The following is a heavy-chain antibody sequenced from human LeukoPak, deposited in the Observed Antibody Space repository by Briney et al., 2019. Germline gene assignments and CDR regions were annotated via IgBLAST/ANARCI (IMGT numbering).Heavy chain of an antibody. CDR3: ARDSSGWYHWFDP. D-gene: IGHD6-19*01. J-gene: IGHJ5*02. CDR1: GFSFSTYS. Sequence: GGSLRLSCAASGFSFSTYSMNWVRQAPGKGLEWVSYISSSSSTIYYADSVKGRFTISRDNAKNSLYLQMNSLRVEDTAVYYCARDSSGWYHWFDPWGQGTLDTVSS. V-gene: IGHV3-48*01. CDR2: ISSSSSTI.